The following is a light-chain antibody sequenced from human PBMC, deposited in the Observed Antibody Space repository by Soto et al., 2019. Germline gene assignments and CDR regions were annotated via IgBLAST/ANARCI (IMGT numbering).Light chain of an antibody. V-gene: IGLV2-14*01. CDR2: EVT. J-gene: IGLJ3*02. CDR1: SSDVGAFNY. Sequence: QSALTQPASVSGSPGQSITISCTGTSSDVGAFNYVSWYQQHPGKTPKLIIYEVTNRPSGVSNRFSGSKSGNTASLTISGLQDEDEADYYCNSYASTSARLFGGGTKLTVL. CDR3: NSYASTSARL.